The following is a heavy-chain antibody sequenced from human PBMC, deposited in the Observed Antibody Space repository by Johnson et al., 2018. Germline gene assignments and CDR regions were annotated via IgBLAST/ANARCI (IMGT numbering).Heavy chain of an antibody. D-gene: IGHD2/OR15-2a*01. CDR3: ARDVNGMDV. V-gene: IGHV3-23*04. J-gene: IGHJ6*02. Sequence: VQLVESGGGLVQPGGSLRLSCAASGFTVSSNYMSWVRQAPGKGLEWVSVISGSGGSTYYADPVKGRFTISRDNSKNTLYLQMKSLGAEDTAVYYCARDVNGMDVWGQGTTVTVSS. CDR2: ISGSGGST. CDR1: GFTVSSNY.